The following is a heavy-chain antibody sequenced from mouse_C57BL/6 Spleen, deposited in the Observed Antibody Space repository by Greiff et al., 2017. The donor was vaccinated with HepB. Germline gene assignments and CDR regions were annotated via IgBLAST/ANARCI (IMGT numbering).Heavy chain of an antibody. CDR2: SEPGSGST. J-gene: IGHJ3*01. CDR3: ARQLRLRGFAY. CDR1: GEDVKREG. V-gene: IGHV1-55*01. Sequence: VQRKEEGEERGKRGEEVKRGGKEGGEDVKREGRSGVKEGPGKGLEWIGDSEPGSGSTNYNEKFKSKATLTVDTSSSTAYMQLSSLTSEDSAVYYCARQLRLRGFAYWGQGTLVTVSA. D-gene: IGHD3-2*02.